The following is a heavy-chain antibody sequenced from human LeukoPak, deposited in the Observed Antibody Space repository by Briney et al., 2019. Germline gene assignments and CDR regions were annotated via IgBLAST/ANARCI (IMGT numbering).Heavy chain of an antibody. CDR3: ARDRWFEQWLGRGTWLDS. Sequence: PGPSLRLSCAASGSIFSSSYMGSIRQPAGKGRGWISYISGGGSIIFYADSVKGRVTISRDNAKNSLYPQIDSLRAEDTAIYYCARDRWFEQWLGRGTWLDSWGQGTLDTVSS. CDR1: GSIFSSSY. J-gene: IGHJ5*01. CDR2: ISGGGSII. D-gene: IGHD6-19*01. V-gene: IGHV3-11*01.